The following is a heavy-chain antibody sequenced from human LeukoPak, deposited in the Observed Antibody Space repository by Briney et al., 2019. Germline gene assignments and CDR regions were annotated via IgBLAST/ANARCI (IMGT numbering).Heavy chain of an antibody. Sequence: GGSLRLSCAASGFTVSSNYMSWVRQAPGKGLEWVSYISRSSSTIYYADSVQGRFTISRDNAKNSLYLQMNSLRVEDTAVYYCARDGYCSGGSCHPFDSWGQGTLVTVSS. CDR3: ARDGYCSGGSCHPFDS. CDR2: ISRSSSTI. J-gene: IGHJ4*02. V-gene: IGHV3-48*01. CDR1: GFTVSSNY. D-gene: IGHD2-15*01.